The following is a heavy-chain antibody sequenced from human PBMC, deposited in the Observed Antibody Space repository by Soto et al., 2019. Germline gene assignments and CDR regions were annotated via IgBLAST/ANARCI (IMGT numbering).Heavy chain of an antibody. CDR1: GGTFSSYA. V-gene: IGHV1-69*01. CDR2: IIPIFGTA. D-gene: IGHD4-17*01. J-gene: IGHJ6*02. Sequence: QVQLVQSVAEVKKPGSSVKVSCKASGGTFSSYAISWVRQAPGPGLEWMGGIIPIFGTANYAQKFQGRVTITADESTSTAYLELSSLRSEYTAVYYCACSPRKTTAYYGMACWGHGTTVTVS. CDR3: ACSPRKTTAYYGMAC.